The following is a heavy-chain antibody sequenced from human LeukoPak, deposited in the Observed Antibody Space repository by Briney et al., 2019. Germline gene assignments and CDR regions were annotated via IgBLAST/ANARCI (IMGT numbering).Heavy chain of an antibody. Sequence: ASVKVSCTPSGYTFTGYYMHWVRQAPGEGLEWMGWINPNSGGTNYTQKFQGRVTMTRDTSISTAYMELSRLRSDDTAVYYCARGRYSGSYLLDYWGQGTLVTVSS. V-gene: IGHV1-2*02. J-gene: IGHJ4*02. CDR3: ARGRYSGSYLLDY. D-gene: IGHD1-26*01. CDR1: GYTFTGYY. CDR2: INPNSGGT.